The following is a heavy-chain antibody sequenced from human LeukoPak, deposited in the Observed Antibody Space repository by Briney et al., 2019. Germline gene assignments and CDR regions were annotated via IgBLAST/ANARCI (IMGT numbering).Heavy chain of an antibody. V-gene: IGHV1-18*01. CDR1: GYTFTSYG. Sequence: ASVKVSCKASGYTFTSYGISWVRQAPGQGLEWMGWISAYNGNTNYAQKVQGRVTMTTDTSTSTAYTELKSLRSDDTPVYYCARATTVTTPYYYYYMDVWGKGTTVTVSS. D-gene: IGHD4-11*01. CDR3: ARATTVTTPYYYYYMDV. CDR2: ISAYNGNT. J-gene: IGHJ6*03.